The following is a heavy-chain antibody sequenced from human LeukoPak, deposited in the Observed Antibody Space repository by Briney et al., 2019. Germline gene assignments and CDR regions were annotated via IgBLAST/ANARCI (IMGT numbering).Heavy chain of an antibody. CDR1: GGSIISSSFY. Sequence: SSETLSLTCSVFGGSIISSSFYWGWIRQPPGKGLEWIGSIYYSGSTYYNPSLKSRVTISVDTSKNQFFLKLSSVTAPDTAVYYCARQGSGLNWFDPWGQGTLVTVSS. D-gene: IGHD3-10*01. J-gene: IGHJ5*02. CDR3: ARQGSGLNWFDP. V-gene: IGHV4-39*01. CDR2: IYYSGST.